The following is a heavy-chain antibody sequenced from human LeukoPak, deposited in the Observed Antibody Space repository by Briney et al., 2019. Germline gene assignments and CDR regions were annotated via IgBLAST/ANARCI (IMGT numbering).Heavy chain of an antibody. Sequence: AGSLRLSCAASGFTFSSFNLNWFRQAPGKGLEWLSYITSTSGARYYADSVKGRFTISRDNAKNSLYLQMDSLRAEATAVYYCGRAIAGYGDSAYWGQGTLVTVSS. J-gene: IGHJ1*01. CDR1: GFTFSSFN. CDR3: GRAIAGYGDSAY. D-gene: IGHD4-17*01. V-gene: IGHV3-48*04. CDR2: ITSTSGAR.